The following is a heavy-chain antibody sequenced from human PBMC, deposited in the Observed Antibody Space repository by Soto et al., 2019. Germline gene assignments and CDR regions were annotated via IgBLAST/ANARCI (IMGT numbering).Heavy chain of an antibody. V-gene: IGHV5-51*01. CDR3: ARRAYCWGDCTRNHQYYSAMDV. J-gene: IGHJ6*02. D-gene: IGHD2-21*02. Sequence: PGGALRICQRGSWYNFTTHWIVLVRQMPGEGLEWRGTIYPGASDTRYRPSFQGQVTISADKSITTAYLQWSSLKASDTAMYYCARRAYCWGDCTRNHQYYSAMDVWGQGTTVTGSS. CDR2: IYPGASDT. CDR1: WYNFTTHW.